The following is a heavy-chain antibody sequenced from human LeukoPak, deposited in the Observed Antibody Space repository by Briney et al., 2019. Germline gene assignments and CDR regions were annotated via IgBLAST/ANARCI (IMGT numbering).Heavy chain of an antibody. J-gene: IGHJ4*02. D-gene: IGHD3-22*01. CDR3: AKEGYPDSSGAFDS. Sequence: PGGSLRLSCAASGFTFSTYAMNWVRQAPGKGLEWVSGITGSGGTTFYPDSVKGRFTISRDNSKSTLYLQMNSLRAEDTAIYYCAKEGYPDSSGAFDSWGQGTLVTGSS. CDR2: ITGSGGTT. CDR1: GFTFSTYA. V-gene: IGHV3-23*01.